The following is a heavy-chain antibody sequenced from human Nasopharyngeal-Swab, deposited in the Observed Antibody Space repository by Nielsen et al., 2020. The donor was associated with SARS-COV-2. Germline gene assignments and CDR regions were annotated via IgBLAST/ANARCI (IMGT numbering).Heavy chain of an antibody. Sequence: GESLKISCAASGFIFSDYFIDWVRQAPGRGLEWVGRIKNKVYSHTTEYAASVTGRYTIPRDDAKNSAFLQMNSLKIEDTAVYYCALIRGAAGSWGQGTLVTVHS. J-gene: IGHJ5*02. CDR1: GFIFSDYF. CDR3: ALIRGAAGS. CDR2: IKNKVYSHTT. D-gene: IGHD6-13*01. V-gene: IGHV3-72*01.